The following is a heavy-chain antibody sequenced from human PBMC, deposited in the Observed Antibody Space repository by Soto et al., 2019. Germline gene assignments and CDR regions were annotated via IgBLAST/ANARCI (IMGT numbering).Heavy chain of an antibody. CDR3: ARDPSYFDF. Sequence: EVQLVESGGGVVKPGGSLRLSCAASGFTFSSYSMNWVRQAPGKGLEWVSSISSTSSYIYYADSVRGRFTISRDNAKNSLYLQLNSLRAEDTAVYYCARDPSYFDFWGQGTRVTVSS. CDR1: GFTFSSYS. CDR2: ISSTSSYI. V-gene: IGHV3-21*02. J-gene: IGHJ4*02.